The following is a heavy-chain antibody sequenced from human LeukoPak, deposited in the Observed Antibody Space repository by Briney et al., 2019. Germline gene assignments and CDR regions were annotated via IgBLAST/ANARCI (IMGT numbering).Heavy chain of an antibody. Sequence: GSSVKVSCKASGGTFSSYAISWVRQAPGQGLEWMGGIIPIFGTANYAQKFQGRVTITTDESTSTAYMELSRLRSEDTAVYYCASSPRGYSYGTYFDYWDQGTLVTVSS. D-gene: IGHD5-18*01. CDR3: ASSPRGYSYGTYFDY. V-gene: IGHV1-69*05. CDR2: IIPIFGTA. J-gene: IGHJ4*02. CDR1: GGTFSSYA.